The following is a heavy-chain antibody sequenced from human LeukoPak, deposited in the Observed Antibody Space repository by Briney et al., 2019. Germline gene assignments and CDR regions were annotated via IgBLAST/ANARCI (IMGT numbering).Heavy chain of an antibody. Sequence: PGGSLRLSCAASGFTFDDYAMHWVRQAPGKGLEWVSGISWNSGSIGYADSVKGRFTISRDNAKNSLYLQMNSLRAEDTALYYCAKELTYYYDSSGYAWPFDYWGQGTLVTVSS. CDR2: ISWNSGSI. D-gene: IGHD3-22*01. V-gene: IGHV3-9*01. J-gene: IGHJ4*02. CDR3: AKELTYYYDSSGYAWPFDY. CDR1: GFTFDDYA.